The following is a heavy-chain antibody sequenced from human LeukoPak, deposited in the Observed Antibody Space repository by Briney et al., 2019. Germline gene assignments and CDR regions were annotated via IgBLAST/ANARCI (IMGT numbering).Heavy chain of an antibody. J-gene: IGHJ4*02. Sequence: PGGSLRLSCAASGFTFGSYSMNWVRQAPGKGLEWVSSISSSSSYIYYADSVKGRFTISRDNAKNSLYLQMNSLRAEDTAVYYCATPPRGILTGYYDYWGQGTLVTVSS. D-gene: IGHD3-9*01. CDR3: ATPPRGILTGYYDY. CDR2: ISSSSSYI. CDR1: GFTFGSYS. V-gene: IGHV3-21*01.